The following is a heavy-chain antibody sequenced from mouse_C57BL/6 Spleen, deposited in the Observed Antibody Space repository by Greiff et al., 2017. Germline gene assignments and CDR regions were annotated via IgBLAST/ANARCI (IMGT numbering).Heavy chain of an antibody. D-gene: IGHD1-1*01. V-gene: IGHV1-9*01. CDR2: ILPGSGST. J-gene: IGHJ2*01. Sequence: QVQLQQSGAELMKPGASVKLSCKASGYTFTGYWIEWVKQRPGHGLEWIGEILPGSGSTNYNEKFKGKATFTADTSSNTTYMQLSILTTEDSALYYCAGIFSYGRSYFDYWGQGTTLTVSS. CDR3: AGIFSYGRSYFDY. CDR1: GYTFTGYW.